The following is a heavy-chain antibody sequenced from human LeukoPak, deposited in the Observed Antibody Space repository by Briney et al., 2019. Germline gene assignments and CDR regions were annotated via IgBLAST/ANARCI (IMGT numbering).Heavy chain of an antibody. CDR2: IYSGGST. J-gene: IGHJ4*02. Sequence: GGSLRLSCAASGLSFSSNHMSWVRQAPGKGLEWVSVIYSGGSTYYTDSVKGRFTISRDNSKNTLYLQMNSLRVEDTAVYYCAGGIAVAGLDYWGQGTLVTVSS. CDR1: GLSFSSNH. V-gene: IGHV3-53*01. CDR3: AGGIAVAGLDY. D-gene: IGHD6-19*01.